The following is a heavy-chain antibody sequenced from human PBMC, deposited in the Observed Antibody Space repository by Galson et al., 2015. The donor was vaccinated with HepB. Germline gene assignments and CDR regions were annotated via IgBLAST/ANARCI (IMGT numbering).Heavy chain of an antibody. CDR3: AREVHGDRYNYYMDV. J-gene: IGHJ6*03. CDR1: GDSVSSNSAT. CDR2: TFYRSQWFN. V-gene: IGHV6-1*01. Sequence: CAISGDSVSSNSATWIWIRQSPSRGLEWLGRTFYRSQWFNDYAVSVKSRITINPDTSKNQFSLHLNSVTPEDTAVYFCAREVHGDRYNYYMDVWAKGPRSPSP. D-gene: IGHD2-21*02.